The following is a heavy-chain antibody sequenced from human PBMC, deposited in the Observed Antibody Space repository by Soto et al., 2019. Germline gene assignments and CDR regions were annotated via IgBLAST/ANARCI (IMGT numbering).Heavy chain of an antibody. Sequence: GESLKISCKGFDYTFAAYWIGWVRQMPGKGLAWKGLISPRDSDAKYSPPYEGQVTIPADKSINTAFLQWPSLKASDTAMYYGARPDYTHDVWYHKYDIWGQGTMVTVSS. CDR3: ARPDYTHDVWYHKYDI. V-gene: IGHV5-51*01. CDR1: DYTFAAYW. CDR2: ISPRDSDA. J-gene: IGHJ3*02. D-gene: IGHD3-3*01.